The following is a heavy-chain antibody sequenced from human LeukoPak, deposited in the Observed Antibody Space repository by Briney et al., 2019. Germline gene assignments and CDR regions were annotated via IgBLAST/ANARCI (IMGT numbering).Heavy chain of an antibody. Sequence: PSETLSLTCTVSDGSIYTYYWSWIRQPPGKGLEWIGSIYYSGSTYYNPSLKSRVTISVDTSKNQFSLKLSSVTAAYTAVYYCATSGSYSRGDYFDYWGQGTLVTVSS. D-gene: IGHD1-26*01. J-gene: IGHJ4*02. CDR3: ATSGSYSRGDYFDY. CDR1: DGSIYTYY. CDR2: IYYSGST. V-gene: IGHV4-59*05.